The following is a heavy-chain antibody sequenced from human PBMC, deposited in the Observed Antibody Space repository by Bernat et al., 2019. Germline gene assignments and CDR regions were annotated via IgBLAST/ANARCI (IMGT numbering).Heavy chain of an antibody. D-gene: IGHD1-26*01. Sequence: QVQLVESGGGVVQPGRSLRLSCAASGFTFSSYGMHWVRQAPGKGLEWVAVIWYDGSNKYYADSVKGGFTISRDNSKNTLYLQMNSLRAEDTTVYYCARDPGTLVNDAFDIWGQGTMVTVSS. CDR1: GFTFSSYG. CDR3: ARDPGTLVNDAFDI. V-gene: IGHV3-33*01. J-gene: IGHJ3*02. CDR2: IWYDGSNK.